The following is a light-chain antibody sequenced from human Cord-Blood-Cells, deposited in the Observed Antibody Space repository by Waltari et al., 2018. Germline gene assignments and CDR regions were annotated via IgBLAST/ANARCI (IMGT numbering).Light chain of an antibody. V-gene: IGKV1-33*01. CDR2: DAS. J-gene: IGKJ4*01. CDR1: QDISNY. CDR3: QQYDNRPLT. Sequence: DIQMTQSPSSLSASVGHSVTITCQASQDISNYLNWYQQKPGKAPKLLIYDASNLETGVPSRFSGSGSWTDFTFTISSLQPEDIATYYCQQYDNRPLTFGGGTKVEIK.